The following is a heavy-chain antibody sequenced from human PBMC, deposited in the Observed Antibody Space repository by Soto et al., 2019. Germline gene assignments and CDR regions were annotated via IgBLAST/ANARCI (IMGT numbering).Heavy chain of an antibody. V-gene: IGHV1-3*01. CDR1: GYTFTSYA. CDR2: INAGNGNT. CDR3: ARSSVVVTASHD. J-gene: IGHJ4*02. Sequence: QVQLVQSGDEVKKPGASVKVSCKASGYTFTSYAMHWVRQAPGQRLEWMGWINAGNGNTKYSQKVQGRVTITRDTSASTDNMELSSLRSEVTAVYYWARSSVVVTASHDWGQGTLVTVSS. D-gene: IGHD2-15*01.